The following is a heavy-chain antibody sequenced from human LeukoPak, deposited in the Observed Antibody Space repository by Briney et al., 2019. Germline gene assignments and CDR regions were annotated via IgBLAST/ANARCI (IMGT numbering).Heavy chain of an antibody. D-gene: IGHD3-10*01. J-gene: IGHJ4*02. Sequence: SETLSLTCTVSGYSISSGYYWGWIRQPPGKGLEWIGSIYHSGSIYNNPSLKSRVTISVDTSKNQLSLKLSSVTAADTAVYYCARGEYYYALWGQGTLVTVSS. V-gene: IGHV4-38-2*02. CDR2: IYHSGSI. CDR3: ARGEYYYAL. CDR1: GYSISSGYY.